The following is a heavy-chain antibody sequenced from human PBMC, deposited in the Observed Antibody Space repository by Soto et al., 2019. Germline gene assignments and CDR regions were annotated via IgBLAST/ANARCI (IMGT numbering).Heavy chain of an antibody. J-gene: IGHJ3*01. CDR3: ASSDSSWSLLG. V-gene: IGHV1-69*13. D-gene: IGHD3-22*01. CDR2: IIPIFGTA. Sequence: SVTLSCPAAGGTFSSAAISWVRQAPGQGLEWMGGIIPIFGTANYAQKFQGRVTITADESTSTAYMELSSLRSEDTAVYYCASSDSSWSLLGWGQGTMGTV. CDR1: GGTFSSAA.